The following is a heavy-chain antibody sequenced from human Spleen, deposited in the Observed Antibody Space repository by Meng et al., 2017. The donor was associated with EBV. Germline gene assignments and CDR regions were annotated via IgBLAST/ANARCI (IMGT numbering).Heavy chain of an antibody. V-gene: IGHV3-21*01. Sequence: EVQLVESGGXLVKRGGSLRLSCATSGFTFSSYSMNWVRQAPGKGLEWVSSISSSSSYIYYADSVKGRFTISRDNAKNSLYLQMNSLRAEDTAVYYCAREPDYYDSSPVDYWGQGTLVTVSS. D-gene: IGHD3-22*01. J-gene: IGHJ4*02. CDR3: AREPDYYDSSPVDY. CDR2: ISSSSSYI. CDR1: GFTFSSYS.